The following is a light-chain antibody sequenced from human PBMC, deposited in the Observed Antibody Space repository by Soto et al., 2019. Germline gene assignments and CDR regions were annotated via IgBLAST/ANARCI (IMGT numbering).Light chain of an antibody. V-gene: IGLV2-14*03. Sequence: QSALTQPASVSGSPGQSITISCTGTSSDIGAYNFVSWYQQHPCKAPKLMLYDVNIRPSGVSNRFSCSKSGNTASLTISGLQAEDEADYYCTSWTTSTTMIFGGATKVTV. J-gene: IGLJ2*01. CDR2: DVN. CDR3: TSWTTSTTMI. CDR1: SSDIGAYNF.